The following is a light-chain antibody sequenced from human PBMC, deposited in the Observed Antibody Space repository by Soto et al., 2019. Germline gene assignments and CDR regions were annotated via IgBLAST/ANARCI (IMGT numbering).Light chain of an antibody. CDR3: QQYAGSST. J-gene: IGKJ1*01. V-gene: IGKV3-20*01. CDR2: GAS. CDR1: QSVSSSS. Sequence: EIGVNQSPCTLSLSPGERATLSCRASQSVSSSSLAWYQQKPGQAPRLLIFGASSRATGIPDRFSGSGSGTDFTLTISRLEPEDFAVYYCQQYAGSSTFCQGAKVDIK.